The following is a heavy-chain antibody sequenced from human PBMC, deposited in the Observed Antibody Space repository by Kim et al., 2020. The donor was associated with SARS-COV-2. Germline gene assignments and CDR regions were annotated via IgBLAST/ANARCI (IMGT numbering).Heavy chain of an antibody. Sequence: SETLSLTCTVSGGSISSYYWSWIRQPPGKGLEWIGYIYYSENTNYNPSLKSRVTISVDTSKNHFSLKLSSVTAADTAVYYCARAWGYYDSSGYIATFDYWGQGTLVTVSS. D-gene: IGHD3-22*01. CDR1: GGSISSYY. V-gene: IGHV4-59*01. CDR2: IYYSENT. J-gene: IGHJ4*02. CDR3: ARAWGYYDSSGYIATFDY.